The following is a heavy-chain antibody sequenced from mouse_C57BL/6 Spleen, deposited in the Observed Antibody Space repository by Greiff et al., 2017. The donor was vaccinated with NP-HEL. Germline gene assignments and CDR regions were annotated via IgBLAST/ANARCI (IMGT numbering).Heavy chain of an antibody. Sequence: QVQLQQPGAELVKPGASVKLSCKASGYTFTSYWMQWVKQRPGQGLEWIGEIDPSDSYTNYNQKFKGKATLTVDTSSSTTYMQLRSLTSEDSAVYYCAKSVGYSYGRSYGYYYAMDYWGQGTSVTVSS. V-gene: IGHV1-50*01. CDR1: GYTFTSYW. CDR3: AKSVGYSYGRSYGYYYAMDY. J-gene: IGHJ4*01. CDR2: IDPSDSYT. D-gene: IGHD1-1*01.